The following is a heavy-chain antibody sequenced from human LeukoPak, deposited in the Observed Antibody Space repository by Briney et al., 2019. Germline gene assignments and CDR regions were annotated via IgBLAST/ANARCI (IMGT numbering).Heavy chain of an antibody. J-gene: IGHJ3*02. CDR2: TYTSGST. CDR1: GGSISSSSSY. D-gene: IGHD3-9*01. Sequence: SETLSLTCTVSGGSISSSSSYWSWIRQPAGKGLEWIGRTYTSGSTNYNPSLKSRVTISVDTSKNQFSLKLSSVTAADAAVYYCARSGALRYFDWPLGAFDIWGQGTMVTVSS. V-gene: IGHV4-61*02. CDR3: ARSGALRYFDWPLGAFDI.